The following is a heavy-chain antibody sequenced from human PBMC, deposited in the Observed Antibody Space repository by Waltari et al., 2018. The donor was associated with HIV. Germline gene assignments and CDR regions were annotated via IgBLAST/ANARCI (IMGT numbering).Heavy chain of an antibody. CDR2: VWFDENNK. J-gene: IGHJ3*01. CDR1: GFESNTYN. Sequence: QEKLVESGGAVVQPGGSRSISCVATGFESNTYNVHWVRQAPGKGLEWMAVVWFDENNKNYAESLKGRLAISRNNAKKTLYLQMNRLRVDDTAVYYCARGTGPLSPLDLWGQGTSVTVSS. CDR3: ARGTGPLSPLDL. V-gene: IGHV3-33*01.